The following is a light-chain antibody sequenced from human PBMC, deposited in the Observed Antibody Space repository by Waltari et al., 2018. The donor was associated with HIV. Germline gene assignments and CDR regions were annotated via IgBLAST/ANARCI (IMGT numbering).Light chain of an antibody. CDR3: QQYNNWPYT. CDR1: QSVDSD. CDR2: GAS. V-gene: IGKV3-15*01. Sequence: ERVMTQSPTTLSVSPGERATLSCRDSQSVDSDLAWYQQKPGQPPRLLISGASTRATGIPARFSGSGAGIEFTLTINRLQSEDVAIYYCQQYNNWPYTFGQGTRLDIK. J-gene: IGKJ2*01.